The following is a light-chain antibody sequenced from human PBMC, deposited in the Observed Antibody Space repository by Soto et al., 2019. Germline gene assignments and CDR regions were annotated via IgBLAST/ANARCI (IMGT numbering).Light chain of an antibody. CDR1: QSVSSTN. Sequence: IVLTQSPGTLSLSPGERATLSCRASQSVSSTNLAWYQQKPGQAPRLLIYGASSRATGIPDRFSGSGSGTDFTLTISRLEPEDFAVYNCQQYGCSPFTFGPGTKVDIK. J-gene: IGKJ3*01. CDR2: GAS. V-gene: IGKV3-20*01. CDR3: QQYGCSPFT.